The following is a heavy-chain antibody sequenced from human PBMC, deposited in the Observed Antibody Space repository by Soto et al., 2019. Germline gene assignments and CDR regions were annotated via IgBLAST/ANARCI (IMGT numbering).Heavy chain of an antibody. Sequence: QVQLQESGPGLVKPSGTLSLTCAVSGGSISSSNWWSWVRQPPGKGLEWIGEIYHSGSTNYNPSLKSRVPISVDKSKNQFALKRSSVTAPDTAVYYCARADAGTSPFYYSYGMAVWGQGTTFTVSS. CDR1: GGSISSSNW. CDR2: IYHSGST. V-gene: IGHV4-4*02. D-gene: IGHD2-2*01. J-gene: IGHJ6*02. CDR3: ARADAGTSPFYYSYGMAV.